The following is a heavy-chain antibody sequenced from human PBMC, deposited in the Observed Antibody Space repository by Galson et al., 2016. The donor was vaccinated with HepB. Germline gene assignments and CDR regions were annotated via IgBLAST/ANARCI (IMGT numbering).Heavy chain of an antibody. J-gene: IGHJ5*02. CDR2: ISTSGVNT. V-gene: IGHV3-23*01. D-gene: IGHD6-13*01. CDR1: GFTFNNYA. Sequence: SLRLSCAASGFTFNNYAMSWVRQAPGKGLEWVSGISTSGVNTYHADSVKGRFTISRDNSKNTLFLQMHSLRAEDTALYYCAKASGSSTPNWFDTWGQGTLVPVSS. CDR3: AKASGSSTPNWFDT.